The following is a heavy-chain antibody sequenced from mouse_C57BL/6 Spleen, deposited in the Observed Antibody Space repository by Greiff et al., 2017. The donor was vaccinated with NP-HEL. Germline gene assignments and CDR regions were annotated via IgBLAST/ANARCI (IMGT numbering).Heavy chain of an antibody. D-gene: IGHD2-1*01. V-gene: IGHV5-4*03. CDR3: ARVYGNYFDY. CDR1: GFTFSSYA. J-gene: IGHJ2*01. CDR2: ISDGGSYT. Sequence: EVKLMESGGGLVKPGGSLKLSCAASGFTFSSYAMSWVRQTPEKRLEWVATISDGGSYTYYPDNVKGRFTISRDNAKNNLYLQMSHLKSEDTAMYYCARVYGNYFDYWGQGTTLTVSS.